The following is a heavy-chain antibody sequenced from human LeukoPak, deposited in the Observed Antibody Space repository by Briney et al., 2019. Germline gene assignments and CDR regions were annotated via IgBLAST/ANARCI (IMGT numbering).Heavy chain of an antibody. J-gene: IGHJ4*02. CDR2: ISSNGDST. Sequence: GGSLRLSCAASGFTFSSYAMSWVRQAPGKGLEWVSAISSNGDSTYYADSVKGRFTISRDNAKNTLYLQMNSLRAEDTAVYYCARGYSGYFYYWGQGTLVTVSS. CDR1: GFTFSSYA. D-gene: IGHD5-12*01. CDR3: ARGYSGYFYY. V-gene: IGHV3-23*01.